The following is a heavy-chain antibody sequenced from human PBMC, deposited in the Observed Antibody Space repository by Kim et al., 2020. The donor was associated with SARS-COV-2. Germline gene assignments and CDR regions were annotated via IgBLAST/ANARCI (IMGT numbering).Heavy chain of an antibody. J-gene: IGHJ4*02. Sequence: DSVKGRFTISRDNSKNTLYLQMNSLRAEDTAVYYCAKDRTELAAAGPFGNSGQGTLVTVSS. D-gene: IGHD6-13*01. CDR3: AKDRTELAAAGPFGN. V-gene: IGHV3-30*02.